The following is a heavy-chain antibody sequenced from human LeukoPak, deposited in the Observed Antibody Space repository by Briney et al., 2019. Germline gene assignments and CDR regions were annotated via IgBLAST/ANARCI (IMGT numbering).Heavy chain of an antibody. J-gene: IGHJ6*02. CDR2: LSYDGSKF. CDR1: GFTFSSYG. Sequence: PGGSLRLSCAASGFTFSSYGMHWVRQAPGKGLEWVAVLSYDGSKFHYADSVQGRFTISRDNTNDILVLQMRSLRVEDAAVYYCARDQSYALNVWGQGTTVTVSS. V-gene: IGHV3-30*03. CDR3: ARDQSYALNV.